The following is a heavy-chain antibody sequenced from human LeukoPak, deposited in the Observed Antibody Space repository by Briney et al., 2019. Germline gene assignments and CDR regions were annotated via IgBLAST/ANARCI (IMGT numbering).Heavy chain of an antibody. Sequence: SETLSLTCTVSGGSISSSSYYWSWIRQPPGKGLEWIGEINHSGSTNYNPSLKSRVTISVDPSKNQFSLKLSSVTAADTAVYYCARGPTNTYYDYVWGSYRYTPYFDYWGQGTLVTVSS. V-gene: IGHV4-39*07. CDR1: GGSISSSSYY. J-gene: IGHJ4*02. D-gene: IGHD3-16*02. CDR3: ARGPTNTYYDYVWGSYRYTPYFDY. CDR2: INHSGST.